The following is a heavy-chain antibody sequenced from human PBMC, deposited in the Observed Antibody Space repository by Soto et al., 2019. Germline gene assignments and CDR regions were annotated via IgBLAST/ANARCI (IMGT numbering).Heavy chain of an antibody. J-gene: IGHJ3*02. CDR3: ARGGWELRDAFDI. CDR2: INWNGGST. CDR1: GFTFGYYG. Sequence: GGSLRLSCAASGFTFGYYGMSWVRQAPGKGLEWVSGINWNGGSTGYADSVKGRFTISRDNAKNSLYLQMNSLRAEDTALYYCARGGWELRDAFDIWGQGTMVTVSS. V-gene: IGHV3-20*04. D-gene: IGHD1-26*01.